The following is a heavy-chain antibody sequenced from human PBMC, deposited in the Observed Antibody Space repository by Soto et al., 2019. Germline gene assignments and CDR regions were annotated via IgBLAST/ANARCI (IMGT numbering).Heavy chain of an antibody. Sequence: PSETLSLTCAVYGGSFSGYYWSWIRQPPGKGLEWIGEINHSGSTNYNPSLKSRVTISVDTSKNQFSLKLSSVTAADTAVYYCARGVAAAGRWFDPWGQGTTVTVSS. CDR3: ARGVAAAGRWFDP. CDR2: INHSGST. J-gene: IGHJ5*01. D-gene: IGHD6-13*01. CDR1: GGSFSGYY. V-gene: IGHV4-34*01.